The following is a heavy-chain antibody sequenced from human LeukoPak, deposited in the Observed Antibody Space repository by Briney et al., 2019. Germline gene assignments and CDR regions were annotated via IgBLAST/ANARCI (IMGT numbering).Heavy chain of an antibody. CDR1: GFTFDDYA. V-gene: IGHV3-9*01. J-gene: IGHJ6*02. CDR3: AKDISSSYYYYGMDV. D-gene: IGHD6-13*01. Sequence: QPGRSLRLSCAASGFTFDDYAMHWVRQAPGKGLEWVSGISWNSGSIGYADSVKGRFTISRDNAKNSLYLQLNSLRVEDTALYYCAKDISSSYYYYGMDVWGQGTTVTVSS. CDR2: ISWNSGSI.